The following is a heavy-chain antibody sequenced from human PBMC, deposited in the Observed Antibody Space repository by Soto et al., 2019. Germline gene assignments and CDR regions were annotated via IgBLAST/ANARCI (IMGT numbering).Heavy chain of an antibody. V-gene: IGHV4-4*02. CDR2: IYHSGST. Sequence: QVQLQESGPGLVKPSGTLSLTCAVSGGSISSSNWWSWVRQPPGKGLEWIGEIYHSGSTNYHPALKSRVSISVDKSKSQFSLKLSSVTAADTAVYYCARVSGSYYYGIDVWGQGTTVTVSS. D-gene: IGHD1-26*01. CDR1: GGSISSSNW. CDR3: ARVSGSYYYGIDV. J-gene: IGHJ6*02.